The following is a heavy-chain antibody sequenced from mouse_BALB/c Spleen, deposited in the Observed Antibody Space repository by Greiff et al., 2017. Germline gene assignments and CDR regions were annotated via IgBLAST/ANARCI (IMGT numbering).Heavy chain of an antibody. CDR1: GFTFSSYA. V-gene: IGHV5-9-3*01. Sequence: EVQLQESGGGLVKPGGSLKLSCAASGFTFSSYAMSWVRQTPEKRLEWVATISSGGSYTYYPDSVKGRFTISRDNAKNTLYLQMSSLRSEDTAMYYCARHYYGSSYGAMDYWGQGTSVTVSS. J-gene: IGHJ4*01. D-gene: IGHD1-1*01. CDR2: ISSGGSYT. CDR3: ARHYYGSSYGAMDY.